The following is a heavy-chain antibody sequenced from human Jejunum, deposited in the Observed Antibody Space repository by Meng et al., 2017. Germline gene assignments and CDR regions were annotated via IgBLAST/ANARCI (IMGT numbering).Heavy chain of an antibody. CDR1: GFTFRSYG. D-gene: IGHD6-19*01. CDR3: ARYRSGSSDY. J-gene: IGHJ4*02. V-gene: IGHV3-33*01. CDR2: IWFDGSKT. Sequence: QGHLVGSGGGVVPPGTYLRLSCAASGFTFRSYGMHWVRQAPGKGLEWVAVIWFDGSKTYYADSVKGRFTVSRDNSKNTLYLQMNSLRADDTAVYYCARYRSGSSDYWGPGTLVTVSS.